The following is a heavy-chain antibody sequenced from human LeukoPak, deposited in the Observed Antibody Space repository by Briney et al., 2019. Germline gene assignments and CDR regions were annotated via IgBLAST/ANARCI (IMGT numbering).Heavy chain of an antibody. CDR1: GGSISSYY. J-gene: IGHJ4*02. CDR2: IYYSGST. V-gene: IGHV4-59*01. Sequence: SETLSLTCTVSGGSISSYYWSWIRQPPGKGLEWIGYIYYSGSTNYNPSLKSRVTISVDTSENQFSLKLSSVTAADTAVYYCARHAPRGATPPAFDYWGQGTLVTVSS. D-gene: IGHD1-26*01. CDR3: ARHAPRGATPPAFDY.